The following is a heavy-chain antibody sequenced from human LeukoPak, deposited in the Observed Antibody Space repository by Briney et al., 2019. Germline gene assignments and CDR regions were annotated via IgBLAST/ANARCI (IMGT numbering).Heavy chain of an antibody. CDR1: GGSFSGYY. V-gene: IGHV4-34*01. J-gene: IGHJ5*01. Sequence: SETLSLTCAVYGGSFSGYYWGWIRQPPGKGLEWIGIIYYSGITHYNPSLKSRVTILVDTSKNQFSLKLSSVTDADTAVYYCARVRRSLNWFDSWGQGTLVTVSS. CDR2: IYYSGIT. D-gene: IGHD3-3*01. CDR3: ARVRRSLNWFDS.